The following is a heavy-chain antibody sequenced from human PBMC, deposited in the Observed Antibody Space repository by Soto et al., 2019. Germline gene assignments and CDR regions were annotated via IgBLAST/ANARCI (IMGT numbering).Heavy chain of an antibody. CDR1: GYTFTNYA. Sequence: GASVKVSCKASGYTFTNYAMHWVRQAPGQRLEWMGWINAGNGKAKYSQKFQGRVTITRDASTSTAYMELSSLRSEDTAVYYCARDPHYYGSGSPNWFDPWGQGTLVTVSS. V-gene: IGHV1-3*01. J-gene: IGHJ5*02. D-gene: IGHD3-10*01. CDR3: ARDPHYYGSGSPNWFDP. CDR2: INAGNGKA.